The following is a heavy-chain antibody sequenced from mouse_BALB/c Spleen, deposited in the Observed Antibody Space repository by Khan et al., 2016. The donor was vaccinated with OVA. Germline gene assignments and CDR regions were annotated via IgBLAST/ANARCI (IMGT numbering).Heavy chain of an antibody. J-gene: IGHJ2*01. Sequence: EVQLQQSGPELVRPGASVKISCKASGYSFTGYFMNWVMQSHGKSLEWIGRINPHIGETFYNQRFKDKATLTVDESSSPAHMELRSLASEDSAVYYCTRIYRSDFDYWGQGTTLTVSS. CDR3: TRIYRSDFDY. CDR2: INPHIGET. D-gene: IGHD1-1*01. V-gene: IGHV1-20*02. CDR1: GYSFTGYF.